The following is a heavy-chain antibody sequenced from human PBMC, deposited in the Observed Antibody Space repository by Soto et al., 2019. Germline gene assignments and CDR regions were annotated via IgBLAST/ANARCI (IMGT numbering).Heavy chain of an antibody. D-gene: IGHD3-10*01. CDR1: GGTFSSYA. CDR2: IIPIFGTA. J-gene: IGHJ6*02. Sequence: KVSCKASGGTFSSYAISWVRQAPGQGLEWMGGIIPIFGTANYAQKFQGRVTITADKSTSTAYMELSSLRSEDTAVYYCAGSSTPGYYYGMDVWGQGTTVTVSS. CDR3: AGSSTPGYYYGMDV. V-gene: IGHV1-69*06.